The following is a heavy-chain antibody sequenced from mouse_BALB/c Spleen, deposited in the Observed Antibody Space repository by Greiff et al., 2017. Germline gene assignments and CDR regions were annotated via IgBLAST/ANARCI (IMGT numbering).Heavy chain of an antibody. CDR2: ISSGGSYT. Sequence: VQLKESGGDLVKPGGSLKLSCAASGFTFSSYGMSWVRQTPDKRLEWVATISSGGSYTYYPDSVKGRFTISRDNAKNTLYLQMSSLKSEDTAMYYCARAYGTYAMDYWGQGTSVTVSS. V-gene: IGHV5-6*01. J-gene: IGHJ4*01. CDR3: ARAYGTYAMDY. CDR1: GFTFSSYG. D-gene: IGHD2-1*01.